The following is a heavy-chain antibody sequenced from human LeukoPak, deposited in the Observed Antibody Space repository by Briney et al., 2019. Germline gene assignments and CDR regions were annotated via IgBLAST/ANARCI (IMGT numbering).Heavy chain of an antibody. D-gene: IGHD1-14*01. CDR1: GFTFSSYS. Sequence: GGSLRLSCAASGFTFSSYSMNWVRQAPGKGLEWVSSISSSSSYIYYADSVKGRFTISRDNAKNSLYLQMNSLRAGDAGVYYCAKEGAYPIITYDSWGQGTLVTVSS. CDR2: ISSSSSYI. CDR3: AKEGAYPIITYDS. V-gene: IGHV3-21*06. J-gene: IGHJ5*01.